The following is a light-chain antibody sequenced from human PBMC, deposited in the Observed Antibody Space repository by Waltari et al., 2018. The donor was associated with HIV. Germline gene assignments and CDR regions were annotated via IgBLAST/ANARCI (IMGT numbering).Light chain of an antibody. CDR2: WAS. CDR3: QQYFATPVT. Sequence: DTVMTQSPDALAVSLGERAPINCKSSQSVLDTSKNKNYLAWYQQKPGQPPRVLLYWASTRESGVPDRFSGSGSATDFSLTISSLQAEDVAVYYCQQYFATPVTFGGGTKVEIK. J-gene: IGKJ4*01. V-gene: IGKV4-1*01. CDR1: QSVLDTSKNKNY.